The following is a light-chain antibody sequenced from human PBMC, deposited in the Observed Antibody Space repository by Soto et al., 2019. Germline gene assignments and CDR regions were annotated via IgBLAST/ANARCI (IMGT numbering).Light chain of an antibody. CDR2: GAS. CDR1: QTVSITY. J-gene: IGKJ5*01. CDR3: QQYGSSPLIS. V-gene: IGKV3-20*01. Sequence: VLTQSPGTLSLSPGESATLSCSAIQTVSITYLTWYQQKPGQAPRLLIFGASKRATGIPDRFSGSGSGRDFTLTISGLEPEDFAVYYCQQYGSSPLISFGQGTRLEIK.